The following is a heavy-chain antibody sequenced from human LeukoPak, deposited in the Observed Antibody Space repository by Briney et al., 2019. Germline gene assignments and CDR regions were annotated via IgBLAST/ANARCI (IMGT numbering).Heavy chain of an antibody. CDR1: GDSIRTSSYY. CDR3: ARQYYHDSSGADY. D-gene: IGHD3-22*01. CDR2: IYYTGST. V-gene: IGHV4-39*01. J-gene: IGHJ4*02. Sequence: SETPSLTCTVSGDSIRTSSYYWGWIRQPPGNGLEWIGSIYYTGSTYYNPSLKSRATISIDTSKNQFSLKLSSVTAADTAMYYCARQYYHDSSGADYWGQGALVTVSS.